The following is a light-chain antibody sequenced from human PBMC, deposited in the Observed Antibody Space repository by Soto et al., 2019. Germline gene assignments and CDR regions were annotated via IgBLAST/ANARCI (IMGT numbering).Light chain of an antibody. CDR2: RAF. J-gene: IGKJ1*01. CDR1: QSVGTY. V-gene: IGKV3-15*01. Sequence: EIVMTQSPATLSVSPGERATLSCRAIQSVGTYLAWYPQKLGQAPRLLIYRAFTRAPDISARFSGGGSGTQFTLTISSLQSGDFTVYYCQQYNDSPRTFGQGTKVGI. CDR3: QQYNDSPRT.